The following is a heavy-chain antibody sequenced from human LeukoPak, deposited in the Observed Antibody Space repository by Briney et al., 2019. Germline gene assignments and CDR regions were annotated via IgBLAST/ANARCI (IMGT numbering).Heavy chain of an antibody. CDR1: DGSISSYY. D-gene: IGHD6-19*01. CDR3: ARAPSGWDTFDI. CDR2: IYYSGST. Sequence: PSETLSLTCTVSDGSISSYYWSWIRQPPGKGLEWIGYIYYSGSTNYNPPLKSRVTMSVDTSKTQFSLKLSSVTAADTAVYYCARAPSGWDTFDIWGQGTMVTVSS. J-gene: IGHJ3*02. V-gene: IGHV4-59*01.